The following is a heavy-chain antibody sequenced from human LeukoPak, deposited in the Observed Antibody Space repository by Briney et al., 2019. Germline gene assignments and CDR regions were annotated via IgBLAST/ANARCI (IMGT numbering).Heavy chain of an antibody. D-gene: IGHD6-19*01. Sequence: SETLSLTCTVSGDSIRSYYWSWIRQSPGKGLEWIGYIYYSGSTNYNPSLKSRVTISVDTSKNQFSLKLSSMTAADTAVYYCARFVGRSSSGYYLYWGQGTLVTVSS. CDR2: IYYSGST. CDR3: ARFVGRSSSGYYLY. CDR1: GDSIRSYY. V-gene: IGHV4-59*01. J-gene: IGHJ4*02.